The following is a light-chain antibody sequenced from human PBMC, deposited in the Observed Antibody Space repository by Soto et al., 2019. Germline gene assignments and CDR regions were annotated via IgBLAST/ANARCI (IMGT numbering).Light chain of an antibody. CDR2: AAS. V-gene: IGKV1-9*01. J-gene: IGKJ3*01. CDR3: QQLNSYPLT. CDR1: QGIATG. Sequence: IQLTQSPSSLSASIRDTVSITCRASQGIATGLAWYQQKPGKAPKPLIYAASTLQSGVPSRFSGSGSGTEFTLTISSLQPEDFATYYCQQLNSYPLTFGPGTKVDIK.